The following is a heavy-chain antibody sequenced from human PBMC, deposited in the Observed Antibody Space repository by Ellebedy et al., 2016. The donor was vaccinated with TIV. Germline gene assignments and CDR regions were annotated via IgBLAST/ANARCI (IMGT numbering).Heavy chain of an antibody. CDR3: ARGLSSGWYVKFPPDY. J-gene: IGHJ4*02. D-gene: IGHD6-19*01. Sequence: GESLKISXAASGFTFSSYAMSWVRQAPGKGLEWVAVISYDGSNKYYADSVKGLFTISRDNSKNTLYLQMNSLRAEDTAVYYCARGLSSGWYVKFPPDYWGQGTLVTVSS. CDR2: ISYDGSNK. CDR1: GFTFSSYA. V-gene: IGHV3-30-3*01.